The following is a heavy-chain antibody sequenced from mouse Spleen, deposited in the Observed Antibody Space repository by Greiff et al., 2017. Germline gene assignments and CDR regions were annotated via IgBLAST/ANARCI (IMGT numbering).Heavy chain of an antibody. J-gene: IGHJ4*01. CDR3: TRGGGDS. CDR2: IDPETGGT. Sequence: VKLVESGAELVRPGASVTLSCKASGYTFTDYEMYWVKQTPVHGLEWIGAIDPETGGTAYNQKFKGKAILTADKSSSTAYMELRSLTSEDSAVYYCTRGGGDSWGQGTSVTVSS. CDR1: GYTFTDYE. V-gene: IGHV1-15*01.